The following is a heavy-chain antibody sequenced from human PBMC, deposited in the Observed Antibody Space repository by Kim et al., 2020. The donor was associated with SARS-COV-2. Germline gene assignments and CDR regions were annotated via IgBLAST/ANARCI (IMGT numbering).Heavy chain of an antibody. Sequence: VKGRFPISRDNAKSSLSLQMNGLRAEDTAVYYCARSLYCSSASCFFGMDVWGQGTTVTVSS. V-gene: IGHV3-48*03. CDR3: ARSLYCSSASCFFGMDV. D-gene: IGHD2-2*01. J-gene: IGHJ6*02.